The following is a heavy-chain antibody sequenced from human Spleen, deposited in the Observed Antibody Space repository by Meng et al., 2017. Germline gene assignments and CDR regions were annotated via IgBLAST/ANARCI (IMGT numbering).Heavy chain of an antibody. Sequence: QVLASGGGLVPPGGSLRLSCAASGFTFSTYAMSWVRQAPGKGLEWVSTIRGSGGSPHYADSVKGRFTISRDDSKNTLFLQMNSLRAEDTAVYYCATQNFDYWGQGTLVTVPS. J-gene: IGHJ4*02. CDR3: ATQNFDY. CDR2: IRGSGGSP. CDR1: GFTFSTYA. V-gene: IGHV3-23*01.